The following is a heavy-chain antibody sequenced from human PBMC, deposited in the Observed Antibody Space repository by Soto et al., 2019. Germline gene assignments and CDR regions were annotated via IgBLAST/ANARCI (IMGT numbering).Heavy chain of an antibody. D-gene: IGHD5-12*01. CDR1: GVSIIAGQTY. Sequence: SDTLSLTCTVSGVSIIAGQTYLHWIRPHPERGLEWMGYINYRGTTNYSPALKSRILISVDTSKNQFSLKLSSVTAADTAVYYCARGRVNVDIVATPGPLNWFDPWGQGTLVTVSS. CDR3: ARGRVNVDIVATPGPLNWFDP. CDR2: INYRGTT. J-gene: IGHJ5*02. V-gene: IGHV4-31*03.